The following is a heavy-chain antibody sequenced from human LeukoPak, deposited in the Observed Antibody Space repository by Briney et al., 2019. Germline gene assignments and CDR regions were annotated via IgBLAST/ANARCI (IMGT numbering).Heavy chain of an antibody. D-gene: IGHD3-9*01. CDR3: AKAPDWEILYYLDY. Sequence: GGSLRLSCAASGFTFSSYAMSWVRQAPGKGLEWVSAISGSGGSTYYADSVKGRFTISRDNSKNTLYLQMNSLRAEDTAVYYCAKAPDWEILYYLDYWGQGTLVTVSS. V-gene: IGHV3-23*01. CDR1: GFTFSSYA. CDR2: ISGSGGST. J-gene: IGHJ4*02.